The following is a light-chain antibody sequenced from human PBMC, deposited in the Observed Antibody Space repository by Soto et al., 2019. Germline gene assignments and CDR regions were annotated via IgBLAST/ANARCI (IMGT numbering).Light chain of an antibody. CDR2: LNNDGNH. Sequence: QAVVTQSPSASASLGASVKLTCTLSSGHSSYAIAWHQKQPGKGPRYLMDLNNDGNHTTGDGIPDRFSGSSSGADRYLIISRLQSEAEADYCCQTWGTGFLFFGGGTKLTVL. V-gene: IGLV4-69*01. CDR1: SGHSSYA. J-gene: IGLJ2*01. CDR3: QTWGTGFLF.